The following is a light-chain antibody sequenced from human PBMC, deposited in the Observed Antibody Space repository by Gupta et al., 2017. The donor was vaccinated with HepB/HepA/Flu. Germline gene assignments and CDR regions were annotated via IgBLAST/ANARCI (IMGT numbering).Light chain of an antibody. CDR1: NSNIGTNT. J-gene: IGLJ2*01. CDR2: RNN. Sequence: QSVLTQPPSASGTPGQRVTISCSGNNSNIGTNTVNWYQHLPGTAPKLLIYRNNQRPSGGPDRFSGSKSGTSASLAISGLQSEDEGDHYCATWDDSLNAVVFGGGTKLTVL. CDR3: ATWDDSLNAVV. V-gene: IGLV1-44*01.